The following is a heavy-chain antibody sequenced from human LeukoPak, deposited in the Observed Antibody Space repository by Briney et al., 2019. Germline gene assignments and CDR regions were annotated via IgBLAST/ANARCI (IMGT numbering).Heavy chain of an antibody. CDR3: ARPQYLGFDC. J-gene: IGHJ4*02. Sequence: GESLQISCKGSGYSFTTNWIAWVRQLPGKSLEWMGLIYPGDSETRYSPSFQGQVIISVDKSISTAYLQWTSLKASDTAMYYCARPQYLGFDCWGQGTQVTVSS. V-gene: IGHV5-51*01. D-gene: IGHD2-2*02. CDR1: GYSFTTNW. CDR2: IYPGDSET.